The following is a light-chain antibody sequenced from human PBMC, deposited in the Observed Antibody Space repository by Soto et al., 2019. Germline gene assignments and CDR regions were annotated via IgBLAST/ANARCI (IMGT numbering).Light chain of an antibody. CDR1: QSVSSSY. CDR2: GAS. J-gene: IGKJ1*01. Sequence: EIVLKQSPGTLSLSPGERATLSCRASQSVSSSYLAWYQQKPGQAPRLLIYGASSRATGIPDRFSGSGSGTDFTLTINRLEPEDFAVYYCQQYGSSPRTFGQGTKVEIK. CDR3: QQYGSSPRT. V-gene: IGKV3-20*01.